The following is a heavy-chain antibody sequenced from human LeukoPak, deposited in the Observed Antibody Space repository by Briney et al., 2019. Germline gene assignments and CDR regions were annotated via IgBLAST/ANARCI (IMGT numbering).Heavy chain of an antibody. CDR3: AKPLPYCSSTSCTGGYYGMDV. V-gene: IGHV3-23*01. CDR2: IIDSGNSI. Sequence: GGSLRLSCAASGFTFSSCAMSWVRQAPGKGLEWVSTIIDSGNSIYYADSAEGRFTISRDNSKNTLYLQMNSLRAEDTAVYYCAKPLPYCSSTSCTGGYYGMDVWGQGTTVTVSS. D-gene: IGHD2-2*01. J-gene: IGHJ6*02. CDR1: GFTFSSCA.